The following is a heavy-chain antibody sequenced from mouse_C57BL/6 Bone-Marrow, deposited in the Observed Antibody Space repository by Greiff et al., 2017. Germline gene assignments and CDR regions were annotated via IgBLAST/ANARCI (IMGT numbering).Heavy chain of an antibody. Sequence: DVMLVESGGDLVKPGGSLKLSCAASGFTFSSYGMSWVRQTPDKRLEWVATISSGGSYTYYPDSVKGRFTISRDNAKNTLYLQMSSLKSEDTAMYYCARHDGYLWYFDVWGTGTTVTVSA. CDR2: ISSGGSYT. J-gene: IGHJ1*03. CDR3: ARHDGYLWYFDV. D-gene: IGHD2-3*01. V-gene: IGHV5-6*02. CDR1: GFTFSSYG.